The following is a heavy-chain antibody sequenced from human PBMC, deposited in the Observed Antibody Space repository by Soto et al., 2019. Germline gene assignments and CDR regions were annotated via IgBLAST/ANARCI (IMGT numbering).Heavy chain of an antibody. CDR2: IKSKTDGGTT. D-gene: IGHD3-3*01. CDR1: GFPLGDYG. CDR3: TTSPPIFGVVTPDA. V-gene: IGHV3-15*01. J-gene: IGHJ6*02. Sequence: PWGSLRLSCTASGFPLGDYGVSWVRQAPGKGLEWVGRIKSKTDGGTTDYAAPVKGRFTISRDDSKNTLYLQMNSLKTEDTAVYYCTTSPPIFGVVTPDAWGQGTTVTVSS.